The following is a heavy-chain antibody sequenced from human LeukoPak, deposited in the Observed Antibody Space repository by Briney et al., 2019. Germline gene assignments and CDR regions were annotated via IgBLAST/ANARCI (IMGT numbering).Heavy chain of an antibody. CDR2: IYYSGST. D-gene: IGHD1-14*01. CDR1: GGSISSSSYC. CDR3: ARAPEYGLYYFDY. V-gene: IGHV4-39*07. J-gene: IGHJ4*02. Sequence: SETLSLTCTVPGGSISSSSYCWGWIRQPPGKGLEWIGSIYYSGSTYYNPSLKSRVTISVDTSKNQFSLKLTSVTAADTAVYYCARAPEYGLYYFDYWGQGTLVTVSS.